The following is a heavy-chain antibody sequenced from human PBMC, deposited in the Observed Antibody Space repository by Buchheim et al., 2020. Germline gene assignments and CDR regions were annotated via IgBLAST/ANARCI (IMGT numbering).Heavy chain of an antibody. CDR1: GFTFSDYA. CDR3: ARDGAQGSGWYYYFDY. J-gene: IGHJ4*02. Sequence: EVQLLESGGGLVQPGGSLRLSCAASGFTFSDYAMSWVRQAPGKGLAWVSAISGNAGSTYYADSVKGRFTISRDNSKTMVYLQMNSLRAEDTAAYYCARDGAQGSGWYYYFDYWGLGTL. D-gene: IGHD6-19*01. CDR2: ISGNAGST. V-gene: IGHV3-23*01.